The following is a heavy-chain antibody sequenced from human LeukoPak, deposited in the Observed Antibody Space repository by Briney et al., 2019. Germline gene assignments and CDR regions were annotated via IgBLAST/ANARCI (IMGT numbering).Heavy chain of an antibody. Sequence: GGSLRLSCAASGFTFSSYWMSWVRQAPGKGLEWVANINKDGGEKYYVDSVKGRFTISRDNAKNSLYLQMNSLRADDTAVYYCARGAAGSYYKPFDYWGQGTLVTASS. CDR3: ARGAAGSYYKPFDY. J-gene: IGHJ4*02. CDR2: INKDGGEK. V-gene: IGHV3-7*03. D-gene: IGHD3-10*01. CDR1: GFTFSSYW.